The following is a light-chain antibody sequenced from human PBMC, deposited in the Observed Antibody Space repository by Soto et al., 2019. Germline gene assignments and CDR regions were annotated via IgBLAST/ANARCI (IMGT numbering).Light chain of an antibody. Sequence: EIVMTQSPTTLSVSPGENAPLSRRALQSVNSNYLAWYQQHPGQPPRLLIYGVSTRATGIPARFSGSGSGTEFTLTISSLQSEDFAVYYCQQYNNWPFTTFGQGTKVDI. V-gene: IGKV3-15*01. J-gene: IGKJ1*01. CDR3: QQYNNWPFTT. CDR1: QSVNSN. CDR2: GVS.